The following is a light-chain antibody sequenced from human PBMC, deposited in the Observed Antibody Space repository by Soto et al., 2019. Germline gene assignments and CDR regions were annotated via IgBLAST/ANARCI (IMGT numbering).Light chain of an antibody. CDR1: QSLLYDFNDENY. CDR3: QQYVSSPLT. V-gene: IGKV4-1*01. Sequence: DIVMTQSPDSLAVSLGERATINCKSSQSLLYDFNDENYLAWYQQKPGQPPKLLISWASTRESGVPDRFSGGGSGTEFTLTISSLQAEDVAIYYCQQYVSSPLTFGGGTKLEI. CDR2: WAS. J-gene: IGKJ4*01.